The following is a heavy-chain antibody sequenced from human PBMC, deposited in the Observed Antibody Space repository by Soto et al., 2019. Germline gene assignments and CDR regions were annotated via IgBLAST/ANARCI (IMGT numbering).Heavy chain of an antibody. CDR1: GGSISSYY. Sequence: PSETLSLTCTVSGGSISSYYWSWIRQPPGKGLKWIGYIYYSGSTNYNPSLKSRVTISVDTSKNQFSLKLSSVTAADTAVYYGARSYGDYVFDYWGQGTRVTVSS. CDR2: IYYSGST. V-gene: IGHV4-59*08. CDR3: ARSYGDYVFDY. D-gene: IGHD4-17*01. J-gene: IGHJ4*02.